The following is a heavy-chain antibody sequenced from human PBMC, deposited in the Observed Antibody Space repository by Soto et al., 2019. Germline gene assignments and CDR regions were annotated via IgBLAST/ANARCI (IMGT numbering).Heavy chain of an antibody. Sequence: ASETLSLTCTVSGGSISSGGYYWSWIRQHPGKGLEWIGYIYYSGSTYYNPSLKSRVTISVDTSKNQFSLKLSSVTAADTAVYYCARVIGTTVHYYYGMDVWGQGTTVTVAS. CDR1: GGSISSGGYY. V-gene: IGHV4-31*03. CDR2: IYYSGST. J-gene: IGHJ6*02. CDR3: ARVIGTTVHYYYGMDV. D-gene: IGHD1-7*01.